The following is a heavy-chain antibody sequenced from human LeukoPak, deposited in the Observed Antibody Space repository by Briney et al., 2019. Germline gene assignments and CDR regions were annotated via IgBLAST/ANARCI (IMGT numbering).Heavy chain of an antibody. V-gene: IGHV3-53*01. CDR3: TSHSDTLTGYSFDD. CDR1: GFTVSSNF. D-gene: IGHD3-9*01. J-gene: IGHJ4*02. CDR2: IHSGRST. Sequence: GESLRLSCAASGFTVSSNFMSWVRQAPGKGLEWVSVIHSGRSTYYADSVKGRFTISRDNSKNTVYLQMNSLKAEDTAVYYCTSHSDTLTGYSFDDWGQGSLVTVS.